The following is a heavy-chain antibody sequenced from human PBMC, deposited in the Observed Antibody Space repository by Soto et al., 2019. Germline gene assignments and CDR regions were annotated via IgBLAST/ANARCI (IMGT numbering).Heavy chain of an antibody. D-gene: IGHD6-19*01. J-gene: IGHJ6*02. CDR3: ARGGDRVAGSHRYYYGMDV. CDR2: MNPNSGNT. CDR1: GYTFTSYY. Sequence: ASVKVSCKASGYTFTSYYINWVLQATGQGLEWMGWMNPNSGNTGYAQKYQGRVTMTRNTSISTAYMELSSLRSEDTAVYYCARGGDRVAGSHRYYYGMDVWGQGTTVTVSS. V-gene: IGHV1-8*01.